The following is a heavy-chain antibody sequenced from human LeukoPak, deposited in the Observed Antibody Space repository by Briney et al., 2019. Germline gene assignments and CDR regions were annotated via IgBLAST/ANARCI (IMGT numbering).Heavy chain of an antibody. J-gene: IGHJ4*02. V-gene: IGHV3-7*01. CDR3: AKDYGGCYFDY. Sequence: GGSLRLSCVVSRFTFSRYWMAWVRQAPGKGPEWVAQIKEDGSEKYYMDFVGGRFTISRDNAKNSLYLQMNSLRVEDTSVYYCAKDYGGCYFDYWGQGTLVTVSS. CDR2: IKEDGSEK. CDR1: RFTFSRYW. D-gene: IGHD3-16*01.